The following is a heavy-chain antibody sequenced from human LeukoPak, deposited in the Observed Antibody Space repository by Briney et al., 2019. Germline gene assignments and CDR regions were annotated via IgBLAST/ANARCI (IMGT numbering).Heavy chain of an antibody. CDR1: GGSISSYY. D-gene: IGHD3-22*01. CDR3: ARTYYYDSSGYYGAFDI. J-gene: IGHJ3*02. CDR2: IYYSGST. Sequence: SETLSLTCTVSGGSISSYYRSWIRQPPGKGLEWIGYIYYSGSTNYNPSLKSRVTISVDTSKNQFSLKLSSVTAADTAVYYCARTYYYDSSGYYGAFDIWGQGTMVTVSS. V-gene: IGHV4-59*08.